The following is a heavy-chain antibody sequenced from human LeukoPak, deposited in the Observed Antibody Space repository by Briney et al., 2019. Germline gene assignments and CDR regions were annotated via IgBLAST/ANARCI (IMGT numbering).Heavy chain of an antibody. J-gene: IGHJ4*02. D-gene: IGHD3-16*01. CDR3: ARALDSLGGLSFPDF. CDR2: IHPRTGNP. CDR1: GYSFSNYA. Sequence: ASVKVSCKASGYSFSNYAMNWVRQAPGPGLEFMGWIHPRTGNPAYAPGFSGRFVFSFDTSVTTTYLQISDLKAEDTAVYFCARALDSLGGLSFPDFWGQGTLVTVSS. V-gene: IGHV7-4-1*02.